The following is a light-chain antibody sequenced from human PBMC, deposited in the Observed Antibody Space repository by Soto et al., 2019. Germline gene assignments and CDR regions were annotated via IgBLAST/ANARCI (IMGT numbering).Light chain of an antibody. CDR2: GAS. J-gene: IGKJ1*01. V-gene: IGKV3-15*01. Sequence: EIVMTQSPATLSVSPGERATLSCRASQSVSSNLAWYQQKPGQALRLLIYGASTRATGIPARFSGSGSGREFTLTISSLQSEDFAVYYCQQYNNWPKTFGQGTKVEIK. CDR3: QQYNNWPKT. CDR1: QSVSSN.